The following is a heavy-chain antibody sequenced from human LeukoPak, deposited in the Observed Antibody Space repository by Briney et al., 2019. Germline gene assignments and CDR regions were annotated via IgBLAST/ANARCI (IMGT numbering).Heavy chain of an antibody. CDR3: ASFNRGQAGYYFDY. J-gene: IGHJ4*02. CDR1: GGSISSYY. CDR2: IYYSGST. V-gene: IGHV4-59*01. Sequence: SETLSLTCTVSGGSISSYYWSWIRQPPGKGLGWIGYIYYSGSTNYNPSLKSRVTISVDTSKDQFSLKLSSVTAADTAVYYCASFNRGQAGYYFDYWGQGTLVTVSS. D-gene: IGHD6-13*01.